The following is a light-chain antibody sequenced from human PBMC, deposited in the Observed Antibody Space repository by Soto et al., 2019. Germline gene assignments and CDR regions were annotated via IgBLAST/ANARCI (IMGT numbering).Light chain of an antibody. CDR2: DVN. Sequence: QSALTQPRSVSGSPGQSVTISCTGTSSDVGGYNYVSWYQQHPGKAPKLMIYDVNKRPSGVPDRFSGSKSGNTASLTISGLQAEDEADDYCCSYAGSYTVVFGGETQLTVL. CDR1: SSDVGGYNY. J-gene: IGLJ2*01. CDR3: CSYAGSYTVV. V-gene: IGLV2-11*01.